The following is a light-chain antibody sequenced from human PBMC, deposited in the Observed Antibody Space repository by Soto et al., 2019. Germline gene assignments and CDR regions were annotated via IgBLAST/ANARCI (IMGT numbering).Light chain of an antibody. V-gene: IGKV1-39*01. CDR1: QSISGY. CDR2: AAS. CDR3: QESSSIPKT. Sequence: DIQMTQSPSSLSASVGDRVTITCRASQSISGYLNWYQQKPGKAPKLLIYAASSLQSGVQSRFSGSGSGTDFTLTISSLQPEDFATYYCQESSSIPKTFGQGTKVEIK. J-gene: IGKJ1*01.